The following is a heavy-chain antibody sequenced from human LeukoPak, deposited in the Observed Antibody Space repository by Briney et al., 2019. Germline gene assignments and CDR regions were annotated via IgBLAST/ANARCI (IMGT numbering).Heavy chain of an antibody. J-gene: IGHJ6*02. CDR2: IIPILGIA. D-gene: IGHD2-2*01. V-gene: IGHV1-69*04. Sequence: ASVKVSCKASGGTFSSYAISWVRQAPGQGLEWMGRIIPILGIANYAQKFQGRVTITADKSTSTAYMELSSLRSEDRAVYYCARVGYCSSTSCYVPSDYYYGMDVWGQGTTVTVSS. CDR3: ARVGYCSSTSCYVPSDYYYGMDV. CDR1: GGTFSSYA.